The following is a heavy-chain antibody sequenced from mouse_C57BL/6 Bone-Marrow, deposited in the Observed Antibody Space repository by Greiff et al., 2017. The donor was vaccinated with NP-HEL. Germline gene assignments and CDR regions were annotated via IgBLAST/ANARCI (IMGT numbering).Heavy chain of an antibody. CDR1: GFPLSSYG. CDR3: ARRAQATWFAY. Sequence: EVKLVGSGGDLVKPGGSLKLPCAASGFPLSSYGMSWVRQTPDKRLEWVATISSGGSYTYYPDSVKGRFTISRDNAKNTLYLQMSSLKSEDTAMYYCARRAQATWFAYWGQGTLVTVSA. V-gene: IGHV5-6*02. J-gene: IGHJ3*01. CDR2: ISSGGSYT. D-gene: IGHD3-2*02.